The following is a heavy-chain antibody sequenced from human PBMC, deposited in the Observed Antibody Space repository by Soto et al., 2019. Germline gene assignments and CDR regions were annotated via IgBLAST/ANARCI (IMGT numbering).Heavy chain of an antibody. CDR3: LYYYDSSGYQTY. CDR2: INSDGSST. V-gene: IGHV3-74*01. Sequence: GGSLRLSCAASGSTFSSYWMHWVRQAPGKGLVWVSRINSDGSSTRYADSVKGRFTISRDNSKNTLYLQMSSLRAEDTAVYYCLYYYDSSGYQTYWGQGTLVTVS. D-gene: IGHD3-22*01. J-gene: IGHJ4*02. CDR1: GSTFSSYW.